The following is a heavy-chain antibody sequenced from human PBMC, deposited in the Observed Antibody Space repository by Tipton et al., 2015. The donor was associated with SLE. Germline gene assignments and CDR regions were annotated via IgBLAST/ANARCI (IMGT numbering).Heavy chain of an antibody. CDR2: IRYDGSNK. V-gene: IGHV3-30*02. Sequence: SGFTFSSYGMHWVRQAPGKGLEWVAFIRYDGSNKYYADSVKGRFTISRDNSKNTLYLQMNSLRAEDTAVYYCARAMHSSGYSSYFDYWGQGTLVTVSS. D-gene: IGHD3-22*01. CDR3: ARAMHSSGYSSYFDY. J-gene: IGHJ4*02. CDR1: GFTFSSYG.